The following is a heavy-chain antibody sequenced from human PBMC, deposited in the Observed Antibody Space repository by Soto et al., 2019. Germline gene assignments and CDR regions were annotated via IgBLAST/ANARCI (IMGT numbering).Heavy chain of an antibody. CDR1: GGSISSGGYY. J-gene: IGHJ4*02. D-gene: IGHD6-19*01. V-gene: IGHV4-31*03. CDR2: IYYSGST. CDR3: AREVRGIAVVEIDY. Sequence: LSLTCTVSGGSISSGGYYWSWIRQHPGKGLEWIGYIYYSGSTYYNPSLKSRVTISVDTSKNQFSLKLSSVTAADTAVYYCAREVRGIAVVEIDYWGQGTLVTVSS.